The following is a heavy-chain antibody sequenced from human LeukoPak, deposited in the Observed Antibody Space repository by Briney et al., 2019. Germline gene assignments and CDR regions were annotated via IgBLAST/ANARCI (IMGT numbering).Heavy chain of an antibody. D-gene: IGHD2-15*01. Sequence: GGSLRLSCAASGFTFSSYSMNWVRQAPGKGLEWVSSISSSSSYIYYADSVKGRFTISRDNAKNSLYLQMNSLRAEDTAVYYCARGEDIVVVVAATPRDAFDIWGQGTMVTVSS. CDR3: ARGEDIVVVVAATPRDAFDI. CDR1: GFTFSSYS. CDR2: ISSSSSYI. J-gene: IGHJ3*02. V-gene: IGHV3-21*01.